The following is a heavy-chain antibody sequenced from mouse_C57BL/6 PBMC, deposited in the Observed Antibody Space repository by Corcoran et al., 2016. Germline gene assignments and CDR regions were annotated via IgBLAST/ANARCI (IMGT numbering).Heavy chain of an antibody. CDR1: GYAFSSYW. CDR3: ARRGQTAQATSFGY. CDR2: IYPGDGDT. V-gene: IGHV1-80*01. D-gene: IGHD3-2*02. J-gene: IGHJ2*01. Sequence: QVQLQQSGAELVKPGASVKISCKASGYAFSSYWMNWVKQRPGKGLEWIGQIYPGDGDTNYNGKFKGKATLTADKSSSTAYMQLSSLTSEDSAVYYCARRGQTAQATSFGYWGQGTTLTVSS.